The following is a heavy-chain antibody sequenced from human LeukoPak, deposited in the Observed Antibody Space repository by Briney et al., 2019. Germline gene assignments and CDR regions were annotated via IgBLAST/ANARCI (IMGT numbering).Heavy chain of an antibody. D-gene: IGHD3-22*01. CDR3: AKDSSYDSSGYYDD. CDR2: ISGSGGST. CDR1: GFTFSSYA. J-gene: IGHJ4*02. V-gene: IGHV3-23*01. Sequence: GGSLRLSCAASGFTFSSYAMSWVRQAPGKGLEWVSAISGSGGSTYYADSVRGRFKISRDNSKNTLYMQVNSLRVEDTAVYYCAKDSSYDSSGYYDDWGQGTLVTVSS.